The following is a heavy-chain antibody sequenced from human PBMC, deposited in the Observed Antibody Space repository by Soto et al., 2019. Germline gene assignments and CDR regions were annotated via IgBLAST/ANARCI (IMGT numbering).Heavy chain of an antibody. CDR3: AREMGACSDSSCYPGPYDS. D-gene: IGHD3-16*01. J-gene: IGHJ5*02. CDR1: GFTFSSYE. CDR2: ISSSGSTI. Sequence: PGGSLRLSCAASGFTFSSYEMNWVRQAPGKGLEWVSYISSSGSTIYYADSVKGRFTISRDNAKNSLYLQLNSLRDEDTAVYYCAREMGACSDSSCYPGPYDSWGQGTLVTVSS. V-gene: IGHV3-48*03.